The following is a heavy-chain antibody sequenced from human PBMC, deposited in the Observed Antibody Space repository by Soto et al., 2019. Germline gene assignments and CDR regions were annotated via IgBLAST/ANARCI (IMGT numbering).Heavy chain of an antibody. CDR3: ARGDRGFNDAFDI. CDR2: ISGSGVSA. CDR1: GFTFSSYA. D-gene: IGHD3-10*01. V-gene: IGHV3-23*01. J-gene: IGHJ3*02. Sequence: EVQRLESGGGLVQPGGSLRLSCAASGFTFSSYAMSWVRQSPGRGLEWVSGISGSGVSADYAAYVKGRFTISRDNSKNTVYLQMNSLRAEDTAVYYCARGDRGFNDAFDIWAQGTVVTVSS.